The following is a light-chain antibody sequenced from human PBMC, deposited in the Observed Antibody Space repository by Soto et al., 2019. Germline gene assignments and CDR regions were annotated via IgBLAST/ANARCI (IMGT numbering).Light chain of an antibody. CDR3: QEYGSSPRT. CDR2: GAS. V-gene: IGKV3-20*01. Sequence: EIVLTQSPGTLSLSPGERATLPCRASQSVSSNFLAWYQQKPGQAPRLLIYGASSRATGIPDRFSGSGSGTDSTLTISRLEPEDFAVYYCQEYGSSPRTFGQGTKVEIK. CDR1: QSVSSNF. J-gene: IGKJ1*01.